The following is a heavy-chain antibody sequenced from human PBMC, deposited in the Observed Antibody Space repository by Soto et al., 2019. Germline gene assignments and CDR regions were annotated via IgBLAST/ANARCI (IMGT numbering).Heavy chain of an antibody. J-gene: IGHJ3*02. CDR3: ARVRPYAGGEPGPAFDI. D-gene: IGHD2-8*01. Sequence: VKVSCKASGYTFTSYAMHWVRQAPGQRLEWMGGINAGNGSANYSQKFQDRVTITSDKSTSTAYRELRRVRSEDTAVYYCARVRPYAGGEPGPAFDIWGQGTMVNV. CDR1: GYTFTSYA. V-gene: IGHV1-3*01. CDR2: INAGNGSA.